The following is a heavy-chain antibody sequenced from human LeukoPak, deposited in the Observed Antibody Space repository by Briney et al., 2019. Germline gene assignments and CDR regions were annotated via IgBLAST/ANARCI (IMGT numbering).Heavy chain of an antibody. J-gene: IGHJ4*02. CDR3: ARRKYYYDISGPFDY. Sequence: SETLSLTCTVSGGSISSSSYYWGWIRQPPGKGLKWIGSIYYSGSTYYNPSLKSRVTISVDTSKNQFSLKLSSVTAADTAVYYCARRKYYYDISGPFDYWGQGTLVTVSS. V-gene: IGHV4-39*01. CDR2: IYYSGST. D-gene: IGHD3-22*01. CDR1: GGSISSSSYY.